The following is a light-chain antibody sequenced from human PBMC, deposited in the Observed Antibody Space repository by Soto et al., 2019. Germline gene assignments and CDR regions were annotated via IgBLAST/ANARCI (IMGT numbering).Light chain of an antibody. V-gene: IGLV1-44*01. CDR3: AAWDDSLNGPV. J-gene: IGLJ3*02. Sequence: QSVLTQPPSASGTPRQRVTISCSGSSSNIGSNTIHWYQQLPGTAPKLLIDSNNRRPSGVPDRFSGSMSGTSASLAISGLQSEDEADYYCAAWDDSLNGPVFGGGTKLTVL. CDR2: SNN. CDR1: SSNIGSNT.